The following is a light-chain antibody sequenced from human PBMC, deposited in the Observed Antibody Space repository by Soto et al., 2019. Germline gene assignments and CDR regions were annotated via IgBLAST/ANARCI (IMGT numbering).Light chain of an antibody. Sequence: QSVLTQPASVSVSPGQSITISCTGTSSDVGGYNYVSWYQQHPGKAPKLMIYEVSNRPSRVSSRFSGSKSGNTASLTISGLQAEDEADYYCSSYTRSSTSYVFGTGTKVTVL. J-gene: IGLJ1*01. CDR2: EVS. CDR1: SSDVGGYNY. V-gene: IGLV2-14*01. CDR3: SSYTRSSTSYV.